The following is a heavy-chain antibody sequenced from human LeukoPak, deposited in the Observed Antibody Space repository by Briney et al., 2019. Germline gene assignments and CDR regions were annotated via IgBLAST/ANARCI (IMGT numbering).Heavy chain of an antibody. CDR3: ARVGVRSGSYYYFDY. CDR2: ISYDGSNK. CDR1: GFTFSSYA. D-gene: IGHD1-26*01. J-gene: IGHJ4*02. Sequence: ERSLRLSCAASGFTFSSYAMHWVRQAPGKELEWVAVISYDGSNKYYADSVKGRFTISRDNSKNTLYLQMNSLRAEDTAVYYCARVGVRSGSYYYFDYWGQGTLVTVSS. V-gene: IGHV3-30*04.